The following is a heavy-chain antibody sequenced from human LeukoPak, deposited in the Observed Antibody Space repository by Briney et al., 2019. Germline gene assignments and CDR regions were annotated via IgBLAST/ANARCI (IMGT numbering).Heavy chain of an antibody. CDR3: ARPLLVGVTTVFDP. CDR1: GYTFTNYY. V-gene: IGHV1-2*02. J-gene: IGHJ5*02. Sequence: ASVKVSCKASGYTFTNYYMHWVRQGPGLGFEWMGWINPKSGGTSYPQKFQGRLTVTRDTSISTAYMELSRLRSDDTAVYYCARPLLVGVTTVFDPWGQGTLVTVSS. D-gene: IGHD4-17*01. CDR2: INPKSGGT.